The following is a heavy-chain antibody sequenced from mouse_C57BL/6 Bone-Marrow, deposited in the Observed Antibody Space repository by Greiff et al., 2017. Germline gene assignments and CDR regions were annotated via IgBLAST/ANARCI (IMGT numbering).Heavy chain of an antibody. CDR3: ASQEDYYGSSYDYFDY. CDR1: GYTFTDYY. J-gene: IGHJ2*01. V-gene: IGHV1-26*01. Sequence: EVQLQQSGPELVKPGASVKLSCKASGYTFTDYYMNWVKQSHGQSLEWIGDINPNNGGTSNNQKFKGKATLTVDKYTSATYMELRNLTSEDSAVYYCASQEDYYGSSYDYFDYWGRGTTLTVTS. D-gene: IGHD1-1*01. CDR2: INPNNGGT.